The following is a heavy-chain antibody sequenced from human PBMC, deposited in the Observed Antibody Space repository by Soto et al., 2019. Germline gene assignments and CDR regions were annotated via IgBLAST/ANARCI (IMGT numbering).Heavy chain of an antibody. V-gene: IGHV4-4*07. CDR3: ARGGVGGGRYYFDY. Sequence: SEMQRHPCTVSGGNIRSYYGSWIRQPAGKGLEWIGRIHTSGTTNYNPSLKSRVTMSVDTSKNQISLKLSSVTAADTAVYYCARGGVGGGRYYFDYWGQGTLVTGSS. CDR2: IHTSGTT. CDR1: GGNIRSYY. D-gene: IGHD3-16*01. J-gene: IGHJ4*02.